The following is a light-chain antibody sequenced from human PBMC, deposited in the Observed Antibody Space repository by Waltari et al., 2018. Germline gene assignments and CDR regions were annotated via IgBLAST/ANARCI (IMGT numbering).Light chain of an antibody. CDR3: QQANSFPIT. CDR2: DAS. J-gene: IGKJ5*01. V-gene: IGKV1D-12*01. Sequence: IQVTQSPSSVSASIGDRVTITCRASQGIRTWLSWYQKRPGEAPRLLIHDASSLQSGVPSRFSSGESGTDFTLTISGLQPEDFATYYWQQANSFPITFGQGTRLDIK. CDR1: QGIRTW.